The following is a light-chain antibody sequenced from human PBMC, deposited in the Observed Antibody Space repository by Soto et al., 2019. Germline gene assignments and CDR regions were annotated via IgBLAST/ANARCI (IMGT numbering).Light chain of an antibody. J-gene: IGKJ1*01. CDR2: GAS. CDR3: QQHSHWPPWT. CDR1: QNIRTF. V-gene: IGKV3-11*01. Sequence: EVVLTQSPATLSLSPGERATLSCRASQNIRTFLDGYQQKPGQAPRLLIYGASNRATGIPARFSGSGSGTDFTLTISSLESEDFAVYYCQQHSHWPPWTFGQGTRVEI.